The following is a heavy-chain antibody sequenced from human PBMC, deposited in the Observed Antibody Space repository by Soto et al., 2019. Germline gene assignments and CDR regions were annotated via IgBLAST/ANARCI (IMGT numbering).Heavy chain of an antibody. CDR3: ASAPNQYYFDY. V-gene: IGHV4-31*03. CDR2: IYNSGRT. CDR1: GGSISSGGYY. J-gene: IGHJ4*02. D-gene: IGHD2-2*01. Sequence: SETLSLTCTVSGGSISSGGYYWSWIRQHPGKGLEWIGHIYNSGRTYYNPSLKSRITISVDTSKNQFSLKLSFVTAADTAVYYCASAPNQYYFDYWGQGTLVTVSS.